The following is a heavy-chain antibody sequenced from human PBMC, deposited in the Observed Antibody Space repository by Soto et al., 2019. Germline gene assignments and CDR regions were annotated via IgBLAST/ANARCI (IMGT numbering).Heavy chain of an antibody. Sequence: EVQLLESGGGLVQPGGSLRLSCAASGFTFSSYAMSWVRQAPGKGLEWVSAISGSGGSTYYADSVKGRFTISRDNSKNTLYLQMNSLRAEDTDVYYCAKEERDDFWSGYSYFDYWGQGTLVTVSS. D-gene: IGHD3-3*01. CDR2: ISGSGGST. CDR3: AKEERDDFWSGYSYFDY. J-gene: IGHJ4*02. V-gene: IGHV3-23*01. CDR1: GFTFSSYA.